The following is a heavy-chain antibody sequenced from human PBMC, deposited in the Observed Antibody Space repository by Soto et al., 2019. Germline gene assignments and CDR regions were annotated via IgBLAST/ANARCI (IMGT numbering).Heavy chain of an antibody. CDR3: PREDYSASFDY. V-gene: IGHV1-18*04. Sequence: QAQLVQSGAEVKKPGASVKVSCKTSGYTFTNYGLTWVRQAPGQGLEWMGWISTYNGDTNYAQRLQGRVTMTTDTSTSTSFMELRGLRSDDTAVYYCPREDYSASFDYWGQATLLTVSS. CDR2: ISTYNGDT. CDR1: GYTFTNYG. D-gene: IGHD6-13*01. J-gene: IGHJ4*02.